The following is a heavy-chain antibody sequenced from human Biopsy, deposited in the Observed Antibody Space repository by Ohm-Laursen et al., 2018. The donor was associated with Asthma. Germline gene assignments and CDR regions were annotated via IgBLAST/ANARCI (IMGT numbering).Heavy chain of an antibody. CDR3: ARTFHFWSPYHAEHYQL. CDR1: GFTFSSYG. D-gene: IGHD3-3*01. J-gene: IGHJ1*01. CDR2: ISYDGSNK. Sequence: RSLRLSCAASGFTFSSYGMHWVRQAPGKGLEWVAVISYDGSNKYYADSVKGRFTISRDNSKNTLYLQMNSLRAEDTAVYYCARTFHFWSPYHAEHYQLWGQGTLVTVSS. V-gene: IGHV3-30*03.